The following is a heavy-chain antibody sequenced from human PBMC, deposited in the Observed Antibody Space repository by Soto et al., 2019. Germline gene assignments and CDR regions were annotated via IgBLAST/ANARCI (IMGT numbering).Heavy chain of an antibody. V-gene: IGHV1-24*01. J-gene: IGHJ5*02. Sequence: GASVKVSCKVSGYILTELSMHWVRQAPGKGLEWMGGFDPEDGETIYAQKFQGRVTMTEDTSTDTAYMELSSLRSEDTAVYYCATDTSTMVRGFFLDYPWGQGTLVTVSS. D-gene: IGHD3-10*01. CDR2: FDPEDGET. CDR1: GYILTELS. CDR3: ATDTSTMVRGFFLDYP.